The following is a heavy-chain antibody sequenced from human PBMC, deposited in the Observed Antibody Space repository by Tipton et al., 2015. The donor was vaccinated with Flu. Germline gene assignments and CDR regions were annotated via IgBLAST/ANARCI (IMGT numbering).Heavy chain of an antibody. CDR2: MYYSGST. D-gene: IGHD4-11*01. CDR3: ARRDFSNYVSEPKNWFDP. Sequence: LRLSCTVSGDSISSYYWSWIRQPPGKGLEWIGYMYYSGSTKYNPSLKSRVTISIDTSKNQFSLKLTSVTAADTAVYYCARRDFSNYVSEPKNWFDPWGPGTLVTVSS. J-gene: IGHJ5*02. V-gene: IGHV4-59*08. CDR1: GDSISSYY.